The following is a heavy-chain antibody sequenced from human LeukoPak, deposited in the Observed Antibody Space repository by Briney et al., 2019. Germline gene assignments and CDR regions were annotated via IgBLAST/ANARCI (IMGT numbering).Heavy chain of an antibody. CDR3: AREDQGDGPISGDFEH. J-gene: IGHJ4*02. D-gene: IGHD5-24*01. Sequence: ASVKVSCKASGYTFTSYGVSWVRQAPGQGLEWMGWISAYNGNTNYAQKLQGRVTMTTDTSTSTAYMELRSLRSEDTAVYYCAREDQGDGPISGDFEHWGQGTLVTVS. CDR1: GYTFTSYG. CDR2: ISAYNGNT. V-gene: IGHV1-18*01.